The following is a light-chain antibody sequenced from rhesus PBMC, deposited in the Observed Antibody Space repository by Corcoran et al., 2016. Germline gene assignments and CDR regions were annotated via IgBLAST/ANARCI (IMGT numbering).Light chain of an antibody. Sequence: DIQMTQSPSSLSASVGDRVTITCRASQGITNNLAWYQQKPGETPKLLIYEASSLQGRIPSRFTGSGSGTDFTLTISSLQTEDFATYYCQHYYKIPYSFGQGNKVEIK. CDR1: QGITNN. CDR3: QHYYKIPYS. V-gene: IGKV1S17*01. CDR2: EAS. J-gene: IGKJ2*01.